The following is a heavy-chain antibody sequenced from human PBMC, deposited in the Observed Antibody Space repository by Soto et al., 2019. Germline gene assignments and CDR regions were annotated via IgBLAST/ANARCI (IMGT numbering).Heavy chain of an antibody. CDR2: INHSGST. CDR3: ARTYSSSLSAFEY. V-gene: IGHV4-34*01. Sequence: QVQLQQWGAGLLKPSETLSLTCAVYGGSFIGYYCSWIRQPPGKGLEWIGEINHSGSTNYNPSLKSRVTISVDTTKNHLSLKLSSVTAADTVVYYCARTYSSSLSAFEYWGQGTLVTVSS. J-gene: IGHJ4*02. CDR1: GGSFIGYY. D-gene: IGHD6-13*01.